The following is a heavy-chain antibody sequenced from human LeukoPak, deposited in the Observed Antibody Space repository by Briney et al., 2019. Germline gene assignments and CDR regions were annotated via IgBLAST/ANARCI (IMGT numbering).Heavy chain of an antibody. V-gene: IGHV3-11*04. CDR2: ISSSGSTI. D-gene: IGHD6-6*01. J-gene: IGHJ6*03. CDR3: ATYSSSSGTHYYYMDV. CDR1: GFTFSDYY. Sequence: GGSLRLSCAASGFTFSDYYMSWIRQAPGKGLEWVSYISSSGSTIYYADSVKGRFTISRDNAKNSLYLQMNSLRAEDTAMYYCATYSSSSGTHYYYMDVWGKGTTVTVSS.